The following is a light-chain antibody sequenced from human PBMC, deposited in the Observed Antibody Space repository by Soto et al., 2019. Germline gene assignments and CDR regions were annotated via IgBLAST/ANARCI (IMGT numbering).Light chain of an antibody. Sequence: DIQMTLSPSSLSASVGDRVTITCRASESISHYLNWYQQKPGKAPKNLIYAASSLQSGVPSRFSGSGSGTDFTLTISSLQPEDFATYFCQQSYSTLQTFGQGTKVEVK. CDR3: QQSYSTLQT. CDR1: ESISHY. V-gene: IGKV1-39*01. J-gene: IGKJ1*01. CDR2: AAS.